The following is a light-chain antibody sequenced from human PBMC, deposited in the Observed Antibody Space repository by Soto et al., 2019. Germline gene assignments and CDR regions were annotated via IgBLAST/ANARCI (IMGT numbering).Light chain of an antibody. J-gene: IGKJ4*01. CDR1: QSVGNN. CDR3: QQYRAGPLT. V-gene: IGKV3-15*01. Sequence: EIVLTQSPATLSVSPGERDTLSCSASQSVGNNFAWYQQKPGQAPRLLIVATSTRATGVPARFSGSGSGTECPRTGCSLQCEDFAVYYWQQYRAGPLTFGGGAKVDIE. CDR2: ATS.